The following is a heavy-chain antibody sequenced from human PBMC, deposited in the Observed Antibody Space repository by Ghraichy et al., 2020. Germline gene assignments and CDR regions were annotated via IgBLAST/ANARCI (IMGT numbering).Heavy chain of an antibody. CDR1: GGSFSGYY. D-gene: IGHD3-10*01. V-gene: IGHV4-34*01. J-gene: IGHJ4*02. CDR2: INHSGST. CDR3: ARGRHGSGSYYLPVSY. Sequence: SETLSLTCAVYGGSFSGYYWSWIRQPPGKGLEWIGEINHSGSTNYNPSLKSRVTISVDTSKNQFSLKLSSVTAADTAVYYCARGRHGSGSYYLPVSYWGQGTLVTVSS.